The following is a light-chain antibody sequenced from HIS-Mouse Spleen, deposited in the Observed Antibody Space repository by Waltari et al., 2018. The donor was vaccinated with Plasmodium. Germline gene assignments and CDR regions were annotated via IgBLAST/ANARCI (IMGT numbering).Light chain of an antibody. CDR1: ALPKKY. J-gene: IGLJ3*02. CDR3: YSTDSSGNHRV. Sequence: SYELTQPPSVSVSPGQTARITCSGDALPKKYAYWYQQKSGQAPALVIYEDSKRPSGMPERFSGSSSGRMATLTISGAQVEDEADYYCYSTDSSGNHRVFGGGTKLTVL. V-gene: IGLV3-10*01. CDR2: EDS.